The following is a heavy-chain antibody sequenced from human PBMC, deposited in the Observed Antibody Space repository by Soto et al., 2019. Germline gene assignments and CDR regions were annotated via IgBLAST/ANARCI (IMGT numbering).Heavy chain of an antibody. CDR2: IYTSGST. J-gene: IGHJ3*02. Sequence: SETLSLTCTVSGGSISSYYWSWIRQPAGKGLEWIGRIYTSGSTNYNPSLKSRVIMSVDTSKNQFSLKLSSVTAADTAVYYCAREVGHITMIVVAYDAFDIWGQGTMVTVSS. CDR3: AREVGHITMIVVAYDAFDI. D-gene: IGHD3-22*01. V-gene: IGHV4-4*07. CDR1: GGSISSYY.